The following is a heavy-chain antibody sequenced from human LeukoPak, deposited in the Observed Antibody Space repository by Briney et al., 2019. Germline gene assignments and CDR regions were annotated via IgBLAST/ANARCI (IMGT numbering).Heavy chain of an antibody. Sequence: GGSLRLSCAASGFTVSSNYMSWVRQAPGRGLEWVSVIYSGGSTYYADSVKGRFTISRDNSKNTLYLQMNSLRAEDTAVYYCAKFPGIAVAGLFDYWGQGTLVTVSS. CDR2: IYSGGST. CDR1: GFTVSSNY. CDR3: AKFPGIAVAGLFDY. V-gene: IGHV3-66*01. J-gene: IGHJ4*02. D-gene: IGHD6-19*01.